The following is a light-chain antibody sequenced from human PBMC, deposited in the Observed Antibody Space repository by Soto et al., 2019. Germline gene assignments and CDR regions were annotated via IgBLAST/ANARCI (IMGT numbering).Light chain of an antibody. V-gene: IGKV3D-15*01. CDR2: GAS. J-gene: IGKJ4*01. CDR3: QQYDDWLRLT. CDR1: QSVNIY. Sequence: EIVMTQSPATLSASPGERATLSCRASQSVNIYLAWYQQKPGQAPRLLIFGASYRATGIPARFSGSGSGTEFNLTISSLQSEDFAVYFCQQYDDWLRLTFGGGTKVEIK.